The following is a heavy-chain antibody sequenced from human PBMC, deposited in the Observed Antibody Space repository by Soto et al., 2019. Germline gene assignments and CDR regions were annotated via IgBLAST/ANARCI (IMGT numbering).Heavy chain of an antibody. CDR3: AKGRYCTNGICYNY. CDR2: ISGSGGST. D-gene: IGHD2-8*01. V-gene: IGHV3-23*01. CDR1: LFTFSSYA. J-gene: IGHJ4*02. Sequence: PGGSLRLACAASLFTFSSYAMSWVRQAPGKGLEWVSAISGSGGSTYYADSVKGRFTISRDNSKNTLYLQMNSLRAEDTAVYYCAKGRYCTNGICYNYWGQGTLVTVSS.